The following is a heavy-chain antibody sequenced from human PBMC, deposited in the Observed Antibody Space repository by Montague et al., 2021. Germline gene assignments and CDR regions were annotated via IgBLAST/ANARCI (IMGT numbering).Heavy chain of an antibody. Sequence: CAISGDSVSNNNAAWNWIRESPSSGLELLGGTYYRSTWYTDYAVSVKGRITINPDKSKNQSSLQLNSVTPEDTAVYYCAREGVGDLLFSFDSWGQGTLVTVSS. CDR2: TYYRSTWYT. J-gene: IGHJ4*02. CDR1: GDSVSNNNAA. D-gene: IGHD3-10*01. V-gene: IGHV6-1*01. CDR3: AREGVGDLLFSFDS.